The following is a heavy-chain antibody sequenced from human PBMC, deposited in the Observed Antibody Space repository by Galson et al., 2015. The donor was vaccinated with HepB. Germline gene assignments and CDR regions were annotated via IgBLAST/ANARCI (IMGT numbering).Heavy chain of an antibody. D-gene: IGHD2-2*01. CDR1: GYTFTGYY. V-gene: IGHV1-2*04. CDR3: ASANCSSTSCHDAFDI. J-gene: IGHJ3*02. Sequence: SVKVSCKASGYTFTGYYMHWVRQAPGQGLEWMGWINPNSGGTNYAQKFQGWVTMTRDTSISTAYMELSRLRSDDTAVYYCASANCSSTSCHDAFDIWGQGTMVTVSS. CDR2: INPNSGGT.